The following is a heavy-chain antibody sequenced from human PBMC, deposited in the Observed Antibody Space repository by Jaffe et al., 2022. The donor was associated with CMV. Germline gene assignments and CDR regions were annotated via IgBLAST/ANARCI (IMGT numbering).Heavy chain of an antibody. J-gene: IGHJ6*03. CDR3: ARRGVRIAVAGRPSYYYMDV. V-gene: IGHV4-4*02. Sequence: QVQLQESGPGLVKPSGTLSLTCAVSGGSISSSNWWSWVRQPPGKGLEWIGEIYHSGSTNYNPSLKSRVTISVDKSKNQFSLKLSSVTAADTAVYYCARRGVRIAVAGRPSYYYMDVWGKGTTVTVSS. D-gene: IGHD6-19*01. CDR1: GGSISSSNW. CDR2: IYHSGST.